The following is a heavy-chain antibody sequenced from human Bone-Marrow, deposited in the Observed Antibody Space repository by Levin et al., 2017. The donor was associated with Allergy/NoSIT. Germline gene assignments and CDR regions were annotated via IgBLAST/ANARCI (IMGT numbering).Heavy chain of an antibody. V-gene: IGHV1-8*01. CDR3: AKSDLINGYDFDY. J-gene: IGHJ4*02. D-gene: IGHD5-12*01. CDR2: MNPNNGNT. Sequence: HGLEWVGWMNPNNGNTGYSQRFQGRVTMTRDTSISTAYLELSSLRSEDTAVYYCAKSDLINGYDFDYWGQGTLVTVSS.